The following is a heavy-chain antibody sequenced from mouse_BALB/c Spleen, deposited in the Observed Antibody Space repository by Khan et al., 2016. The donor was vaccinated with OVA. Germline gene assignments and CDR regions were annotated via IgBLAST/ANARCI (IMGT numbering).Heavy chain of an antibody. Sequence: EVELVESGGGLVKPGGSLKLSCAASGFAFSSYDMSWVRQTPEKRLEWVATISGTGSYTYYPDSVKGRFTISRDNARNTLYLQMSSLRSEDTALYYCARPSYYGNPWFTYWGQGTLVTGSA. CDR3: ARPSYYGNPWFTY. CDR2: ISGTGSYT. CDR1: GFAFSSYD. J-gene: IGHJ3*01. D-gene: IGHD2-10*01. V-gene: IGHV5-9*02.